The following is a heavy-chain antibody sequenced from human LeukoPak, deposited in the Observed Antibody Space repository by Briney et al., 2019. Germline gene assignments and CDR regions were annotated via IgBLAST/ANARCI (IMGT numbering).Heavy chain of an antibody. D-gene: IGHD7-27*01. J-gene: IGHJ4*02. CDR1: GFTFSYYY. V-gene: IGHV3-11*04. Sequence: GGSLRLSCAASGFTFSYYYMGWIRQAPGKGLEWVSYISSSGDVIHYADSVKGRFTISRDNAKNSLFLEMDSLRAEDTAVYYCARDGDQMYEAYDYWGQGTLVTVSS. CDR2: ISSSGDVI. CDR3: ARDGDQMYEAYDY.